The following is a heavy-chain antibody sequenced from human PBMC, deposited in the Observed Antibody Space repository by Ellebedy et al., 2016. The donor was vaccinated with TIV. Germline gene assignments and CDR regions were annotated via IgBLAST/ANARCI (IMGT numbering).Heavy chain of an antibody. V-gene: IGHV1-18*01. J-gene: IGHJ4*02. CDR3: ARDEKDIVVVPAAILNY. Sequence: ASVKVSXXASGYTFTSYGISWVRQAPGQGLEWMGWISAYNGNTNYAQKLQGRVTMTRDTSTSTVYMELSSLRSEDTAVYYCARDEKDIVVVPAAILNYWGQGTLVTVSS. D-gene: IGHD2-2*02. CDR1: GYTFTSYG. CDR2: ISAYNGNT.